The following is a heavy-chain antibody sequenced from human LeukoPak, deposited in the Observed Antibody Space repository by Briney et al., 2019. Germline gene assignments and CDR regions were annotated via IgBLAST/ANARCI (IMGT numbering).Heavy chain of an antibody. J-gene: IGHJ4*02. CDR2: IIPIFGTA. CDR3: ARSSSVTEPFEY. V-gene: IGHV1-69*05. Sequence: SVKVSCKASGGTFSSYAISWVRQAPGQGLEWMGGIIPIFGTANYAQKFQGRVTMTRDTSTSTVYMEVSSLRSEDTAVYYCARSSSVTEPFEYWGQGTLVTVSS. CDR1: GGTFSSYA. D-gene: IGHD2-21*02.